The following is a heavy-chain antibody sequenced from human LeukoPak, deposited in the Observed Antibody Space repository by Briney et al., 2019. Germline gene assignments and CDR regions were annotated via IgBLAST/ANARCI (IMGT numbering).Heavy chain of an antibody. CDR1: GGPISSYY. J-gene: IGHJ4*02. V-gene: IGHV4-59*01. CDR2: IYYSGNT. CDR3: TRDDRGIDY. Sequence: SETLSLTCTVSGGPISSYYWSWIRQPPGRGLEWIGYIYYSGNTNYNPSLKSRVTISVDTSKNQFSLKLSSVTAADTAVYYCTRDDRGIDYWGQGTLVTVSS.